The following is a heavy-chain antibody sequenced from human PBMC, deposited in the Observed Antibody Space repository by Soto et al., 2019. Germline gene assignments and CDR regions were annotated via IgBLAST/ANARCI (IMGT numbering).Heavy chain of an antibody. D-gene: IGHD6-19*01. J-gene: IGHJ4*02. CDR3: ARGRQWLDD. Sequence: QVQLQESGPGLVKPSETLSLTCTVSGGSISGYYWSWIRQPPGKGLEWIGYVYYSGSTNYNPSLKSRVTLSVDTSKNQFSLELNSVTAAVTAVYYCARGRQWLDDWGQGTLVTVSS. V-gene: IGHV4-59*01. CDR1: GGSISGYY. CDR2: VYYSGST.